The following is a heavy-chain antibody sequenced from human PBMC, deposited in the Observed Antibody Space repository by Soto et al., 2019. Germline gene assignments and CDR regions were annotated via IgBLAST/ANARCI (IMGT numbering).Heavy chain of an antibody. Sequence: ASVKVSCKASGYTFTSYAMHWVRQAPGQRLEWMGWINAGNGNTKYSQKFQGRVTITRDTSASTAYMELSSLRSEDTAVYYCARVPPAGTSYFDYWGQGTLVTVSS. CDR1: GYTFTSYA. CDR3: ARVPPAGTSYFDY. CDR2: INAGNGNT. D-gene: IGHD6-19*01. J-gene: IGHJ4*02. V-gene: IGHV1-3*01.